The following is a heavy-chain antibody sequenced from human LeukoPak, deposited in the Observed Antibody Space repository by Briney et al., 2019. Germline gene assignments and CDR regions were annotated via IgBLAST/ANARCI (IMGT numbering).Heavy chain of an antibody. J-gene: IGHJ4*02. CDR2: ISGSGGST. D-gene: IGHD1-7*01. CDR1: GFTFSSYA. CDR3: AKAGNWNYREYFDY. Sequence: GGSLRLSCAASGFTFSSYAMSWVRQAPGKGLEWVSAISGSGGSTYYADSVKGRFTISRDNSENTLYLQMNSLRAEDTAVYYCAKAGNWNYREYFDYWGQGTLVTVSS. V-gene: IGHV3-23*01.